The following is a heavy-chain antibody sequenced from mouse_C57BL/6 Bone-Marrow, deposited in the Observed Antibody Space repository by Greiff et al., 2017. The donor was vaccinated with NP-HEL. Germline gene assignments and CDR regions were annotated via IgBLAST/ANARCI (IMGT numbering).Heavy chain of an antibody. V-gene: IGHV1-80*01. CDR2: IYPGDGDT. Sequence: QVHVKQSGAELVKPEASVKISCKASGYEFSNYWMNWVKQRPGKGLEWIGQIYPGDGDTNYNGKFKDKATLTADKSSSTAYMQLSRLTSEDSAVYFCARGAYWGQGTLVTVSA. CDR1: GYEFSNYW. CDR3: ARGAY. J-gene: IGHJ3*01.